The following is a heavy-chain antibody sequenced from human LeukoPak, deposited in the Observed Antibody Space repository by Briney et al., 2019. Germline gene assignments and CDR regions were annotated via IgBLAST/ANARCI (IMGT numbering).Heavy chain of an antibody. CDR2: IYPGDSDT. J-gene: IGHJ3*02. V-gene: IGHV5-51*01. CDR3: ARTDSGVRYFDWLPDAFDI. Sequence: GESLKISCKGSGYRFTSYCIAWVRQMPGKGLEWMGIIYPGDSDTRYSPSFQGPVTISADKSISTAYLQWSSLKASHTAMYYCARTDSGVRYFDWLPDAFDIWGQGTMVTVSS. D-gene: IGHD3-9*01. CDR1: GYRFTSYC.